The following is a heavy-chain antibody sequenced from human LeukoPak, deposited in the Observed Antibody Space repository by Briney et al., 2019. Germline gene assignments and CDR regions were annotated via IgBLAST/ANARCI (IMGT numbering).Heavy chain of an antibody. V-gene: IGHV1-69*01. D-gene: IGHD5-18*01. CDR2: LIPIFGTA. CDR1: GGTFSSYA. Sequence: SVKVSCKASGGTFSSYAISWVRQAPGQGLEWMGGLIPIFGTANYTQKFQGRVTITADESTSTAYMVLSSLRSEDPAVYYCARDGYRHGWAAFFDHLGQGTPVNGSS. CDR3: ARDGYRHGWAAFFDH. J-gene: IGHJ4*02.